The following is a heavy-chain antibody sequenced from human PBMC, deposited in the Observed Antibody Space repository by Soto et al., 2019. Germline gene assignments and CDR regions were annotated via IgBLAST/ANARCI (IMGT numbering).Heavy chain of an antibody. CDR1: GGTFSSYS. V-gene: IGHV1-69*13. D-gene: IGHD3-16*01. Sequence: GASVKVSCKASGGTFSSYSITWVRQAPGQGLEWMGGIIPVFGKVNYAQEFQGRVTVTADESTTTAYMELTRLRSDDTALYYCARGGGGYLDSWGQGSLVTVSS. CDR2: IIPVFGKV. CDR3: ARGGGGYLDS. J-gene: IGHJ4*02.